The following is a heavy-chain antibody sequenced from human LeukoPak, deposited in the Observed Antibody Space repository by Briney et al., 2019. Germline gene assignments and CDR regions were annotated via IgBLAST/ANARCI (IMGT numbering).Heavy chain of an antibody. CDR2: INWNSDNI. D-gene: IGHD3-22*01. CDR3: ARASYYYDTTGLGAVDI. Sequence: PGGSLRLSCAASGFTLNDHAMYWVRQAPGKGLEWVPGINWNSDNIGYADSVRGRFTISRDDAKNSLFLQMNSLRVEDTALYYCARASYYYDTTGLGAVDIWGQGTMVTVSS. J-gene: IGHJ3*02. CDR1: GFTLNDHA. V-gene: IGHV3-9*01.